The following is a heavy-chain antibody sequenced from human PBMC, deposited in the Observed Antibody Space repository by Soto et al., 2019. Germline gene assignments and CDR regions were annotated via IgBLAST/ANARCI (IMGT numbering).Heavy chain of an antibody. D-gene: IGHD1-1*01. CDR1: GFTFSSYA. Sequence: GGSLRLSCAASGFTFSSYAMSWVRQAPGKGLEWVSAISGSGGSTYYADSVKGRFTISRDNSNNTLYLQMNSLRAEDTAVYYCAKVLRLENRRYYYYGMDVWGQGTTVTVSS. J-gene: IGHJ6*02. CDR3: AKVLRLENRRYYYYGMDV. V-gene: IGHV3-23*01. CDR2: ISGSGGST.